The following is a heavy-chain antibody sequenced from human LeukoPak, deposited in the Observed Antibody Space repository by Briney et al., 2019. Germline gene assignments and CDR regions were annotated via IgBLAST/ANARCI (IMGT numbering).Heavy chain of an antibody. CDR3: ARVFDS. Sequence: SETLSLTCTVSGGSVSTSDYYWGWIRQSPVKGLEWIGDVFYTGKTNYNPSLRGRATISIDTSKNQFSLKLTYVTAADTAVYYCARVFDSWGQGTLVTVSS. CDR1: GGSVSTSDYY. CDR2: VFYTGKT. V-gene: IGHV4-39*07. J-gene: IGHJ4*02.